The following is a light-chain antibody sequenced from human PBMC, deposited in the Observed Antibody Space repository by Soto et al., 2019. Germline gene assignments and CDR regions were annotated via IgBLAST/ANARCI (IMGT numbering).Light chain of an antibody. CDR3: QQANSFLLT. J-gene: IGKJ4*01. Sequence: DIQMTQSPSSVSASVGDRVTITCRASQGVNTWLAWYQKKPGKAPELLVYEASSLHSGVPSRFSGSGSGTDFTLTISSLQPEDFATYYCQQANSFLLTFGGGTKVEVQ. V-gene: IGKV1-12*01. CDR2: EAS. CDR1: QGVNTW.